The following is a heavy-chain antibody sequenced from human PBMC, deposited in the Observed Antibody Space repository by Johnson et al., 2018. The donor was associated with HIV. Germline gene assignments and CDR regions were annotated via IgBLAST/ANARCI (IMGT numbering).Heavy chain of an antibody. V-gene: IGHV3-30*18. CDR2: ISYYGSKK. CDR1: GFTFRSYG. D-gene: IGHD3-10*01. J-gene: IGHJ3*02. Sequence: QMQLVESGGGVVQSGRSLRLSCAASGFTFRSYGMHWVRQAPGKGLEWVAVISYYGSKKYHADSVHVRFTLSRDKSKNTLYLQMNTWRAEDTAVYYCVKVQDEWFRALGAFDIWGQGTMVTVSS. CDR3: VKVQDEWFRALGAFDI.